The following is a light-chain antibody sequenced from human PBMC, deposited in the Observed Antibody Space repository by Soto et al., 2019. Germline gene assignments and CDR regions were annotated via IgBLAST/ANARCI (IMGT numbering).Light chain of an antibody. CDR3: TSYAGSNNVL. V-gene: IGLV2-8*01. Sequence: QSALTQPPSASGSPGQSVTISCTGTSSDVGGYDFVSWYQHHPGKAPKLMIYEVSKRPSGVPDRFSGSKSGNTASLSVSGLQAEYEADYYCTSYAGSNNVLFGGGTKPTVL. CDR2: EVS. J-gene: IGLJ2*01. CDR1: SSDVGGYDF.